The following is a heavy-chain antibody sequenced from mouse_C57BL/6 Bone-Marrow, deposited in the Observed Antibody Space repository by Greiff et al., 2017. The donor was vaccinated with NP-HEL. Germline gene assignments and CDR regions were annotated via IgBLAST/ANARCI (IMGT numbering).Heavy chain of an antibody. D-gene: IGHD2-4*01. CDR2: INPNNGGT. V-gene: IGHV1-26*01. J-gene: IGHJ3*01. Sequence: EVQLQQSGPELVKPGASVKISCKASGYTFTDYYMNWVKQSHGKSLEWIGDINPNNGGTSYNQKFKGKATLTVDKSSSTAYMELRSLTSEDSAVYYCARVPDYDGAYWGQGTLVTVSA. CDR3: ARVPDYDGAY. CDR1: GYTFTDYY.